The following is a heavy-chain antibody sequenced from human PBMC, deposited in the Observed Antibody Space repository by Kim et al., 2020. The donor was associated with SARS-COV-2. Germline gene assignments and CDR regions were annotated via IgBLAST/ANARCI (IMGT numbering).Heavy chain of an antibody. J-gene: IGHJ4*02. V-gene: IGHV1-46*01. D-gene: IGHD3-10*01. Sequence: AQKVQGRDTMTRETSPSTVYMELSSLRSEDTAVYYCARDLVTMVRGVMGYWGQGTLVTVSS. CDR3: ARDLVTMVRGVMGY.